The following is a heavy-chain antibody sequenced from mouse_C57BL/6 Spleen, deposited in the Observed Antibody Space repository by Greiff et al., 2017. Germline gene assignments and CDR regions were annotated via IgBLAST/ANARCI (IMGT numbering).Heavy chain of an antibody. CDR1: GYTFTSYW. D-gene: IGHD1-1*01. Sequence: QVQLQQPGAELVKPGASVKMSCKASGYTFTSYWITWVKQRPGQGLEWIGDIYPGSGSTNYNEKFKSKATLTVDTSSSTAYMQLSSLPSEDSAVYYCARERGPYYDGPFAYWGQGTTLTVSS. J-gene: IGHJ2*01. CDR2: IYPGSGST. V-gene: IGHV1-55*01. CDR3: ARERGPYYDGPFAY.